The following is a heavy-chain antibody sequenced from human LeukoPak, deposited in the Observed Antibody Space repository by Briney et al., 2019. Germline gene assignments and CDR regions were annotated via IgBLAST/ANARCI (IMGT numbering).Heavy chain of an antibody. V-gene: IGHV1-2*02. CDR1: GYTFSVYY. CDR3: ARGRSGVNNTFDI. Sequence: GASVKVSFTSSGYTFSVYYTRAARHAPGQGRESMGWINSNSGARNYAPKFQGRVTFSRDNSISTAYMELSSLRSDDTAIYYCARGRSGVNNTFDIWGQGTLVTVSS. CDR2: INSNSGAR. D-gene: IGHD1-26*01. J-gene: IGHJ4*02.